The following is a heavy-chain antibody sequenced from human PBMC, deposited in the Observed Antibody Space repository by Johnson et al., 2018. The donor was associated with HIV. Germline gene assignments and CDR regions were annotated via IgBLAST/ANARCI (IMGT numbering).Heavy chain of an antibody. Sequence: EMQLVESGGGVVRPGGSLRLSCAASGFTFDDYGMSWVRQVPGKGLEWVSGINWNGGSTGYADSVKGRFTISRDNAKKTLYLQMNSLRVEDTAVYYCARDPAYSSTWEGAFDVWGQGTMVTVSS. CDR3: ARDPAYSSTWEGAFDV. J-gene: IGHJ3*01. CDR2: INWNGGST. CDR1: GFTFDDYG. D-gene: IGHD6-19*01. V-gene: IGHV3-20*04.